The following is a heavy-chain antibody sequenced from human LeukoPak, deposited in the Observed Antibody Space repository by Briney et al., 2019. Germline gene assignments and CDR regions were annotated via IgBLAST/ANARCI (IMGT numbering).Heavy chain of an antibody. CDR3: STGYGSPYYDNY. CDR1: GFTFSDAW. D-gene: IGHD3-22*01. J-gene: IGHJ4*02. Sequence: GESLRLSCAASGFTFSDAWMNWVRQAPGKGLEWVGRIKSKTNGETTDYPAPVKGRFPISRDDSKNTLYLQMDSLKTEDTAVYYCSTGYGSPYYDNYWGQGTLVTVSS. V-gene: IGHV3-15*01. CDR2: IKSKTNGETT.